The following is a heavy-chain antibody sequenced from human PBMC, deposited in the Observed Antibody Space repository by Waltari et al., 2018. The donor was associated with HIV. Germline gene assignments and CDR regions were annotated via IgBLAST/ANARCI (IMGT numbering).Heavy chain of an antibody. J-gene: IGHJ4*02. V-gene: IGHV7-4-1*02. CDR2: INTKTGNP. CDR1: GYTLTKYA. CDR3: ARGPGRSLDY. D-gene: IGHD3-10*01. Sequence: QVQLVQSGSELRKPGASVKVSCKASGYTLTKYAMNLVRQAPGQGLEWVGWINTKTGNPTYAQGFTGRFVFSLDTSVSTTYLQISSLKAEDTAVYYCARGPGRSLDYWGQGTLVTVSS.